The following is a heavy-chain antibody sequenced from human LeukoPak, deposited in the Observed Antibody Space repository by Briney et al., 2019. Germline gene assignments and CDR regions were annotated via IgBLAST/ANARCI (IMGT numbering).Heavy chain of an antibody. J-gene: IGHJ5*02. V-gene: IGHV3-74*01. CDR1: GFIFSNYW. CDR2: INTDGTTT. CDR3: ARDWWFDP. Sequence: GGSLRLSCAPSGFIFSNYWMHWIRQAPGKGLMWVSRINTDGTTTDYADSVKGRFTISRDNAKNTLYLQMNSLRVEDTAMYYCARDWWFDPWGQGTLVAVSS.